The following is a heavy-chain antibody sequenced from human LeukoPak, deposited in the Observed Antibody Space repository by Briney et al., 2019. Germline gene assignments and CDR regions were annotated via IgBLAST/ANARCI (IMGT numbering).Heavy chain of an antibody. CDR2: IYYSGST. Sequence: KPSETLSLTCTVSGGSISSSSYYWGWIRQPPGKGLEWIGYIYYSGSTNYNPSLKSRVTISVDTSKNQFSLKLSSVTAADTAVYYCARLMITFGGVIEKDAFDIWGQGTMVTVSS. J-gene: IGHJ3*02. D-gene: IGHD3-16*02. V-gene: IGHV4-61*05. CDR3: ARLMITFGGVIEKDAFDI. CDR1: GGSISSSSYY.